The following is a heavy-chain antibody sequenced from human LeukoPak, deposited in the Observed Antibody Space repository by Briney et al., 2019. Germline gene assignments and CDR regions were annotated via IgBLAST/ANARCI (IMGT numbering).Heavy chain of an antibody. CDR2: ISGSGGST. D-gene: IGHD3-9*01. V-gene: IGHV3-23*01. J-gene: IGHJ4*02. Sequence: GGSLRLSCAASGSTFSSYAMSWVRQAPGKGLQWASAISGSGGSTYYADSVKGRFTISRDNSKNTVFLQMNSLRAEDTAVYYCAKWGDYDVLTGYYVSDYWGQGTLVTVSS. CDR3: AKWGDYDVLTGYYVSDY. CDR1: GSTFSSYA.